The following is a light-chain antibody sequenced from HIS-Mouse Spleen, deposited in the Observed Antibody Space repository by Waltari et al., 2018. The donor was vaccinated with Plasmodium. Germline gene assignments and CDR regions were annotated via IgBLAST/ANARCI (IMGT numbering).Light chain of an antibody. CDR1: ALPKKY. V-gene: IGLV3-10*01. J-gene: IGLJ3*02. CDR3: YSTDSSGNHRV. CDR2: EDS. Sequence: SYELTQPPSVSVSPGQTARITCSGAALPKKYAYWYQQKSGQAPVLVINEDSKRPSGIPEGFSGSSSGTMATLTISGAQVEDEADYYCYSTDSSGNHRVFGGGTKLTVL.